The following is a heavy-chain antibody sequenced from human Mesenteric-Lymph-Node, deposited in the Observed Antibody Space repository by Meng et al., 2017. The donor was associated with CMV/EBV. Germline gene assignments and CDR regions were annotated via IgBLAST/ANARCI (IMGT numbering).Heavy chain of an antibody. Sequence: GGSLRLSCAASGFTFSSYAMSWVRQAPGKGLEWVSTISGSGVNTNYADSVNGRFIISRDNSKNTLYLQMNSLRAEDTALYYCARSAPPGSTSLSNWFDPWGQGTLVTVSS. J-gene: IGHJ5*02. CDR3: ARSAPPGSTSLSNWFDP. V-gene: IGHV3-23*01. CDR2: ISGSGVNT. D-gene: IGHD2-2*01. CDR1: GFTFSSYA.